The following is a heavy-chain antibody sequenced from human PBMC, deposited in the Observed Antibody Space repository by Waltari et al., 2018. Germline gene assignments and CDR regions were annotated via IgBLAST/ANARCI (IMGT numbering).Heavy chain of an antibody. CDR1: GYTFTGYY. V-gene: IGHV1-2*02. CDR2: INPNSGGT. J-gene: IGHJ1*01. Sequence: QVQLVQSGAEVKKPGASVKVSCKASGYTFTGYYMHWVRQAPGQGLEWMGWINPNSGGTNYAQKFQGRVTMTRDTSISTAYMELSRLRSDDTAVYYCARDYGGWELLGEYFQHWGQGTLVTVSS. CDR3: ARDYGGWELLGEYFQH. D-gene: IGHD1-26*01.